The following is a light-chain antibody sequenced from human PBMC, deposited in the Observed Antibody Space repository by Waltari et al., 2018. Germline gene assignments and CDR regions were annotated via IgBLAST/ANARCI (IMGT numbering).Light chain of an antibody. CDR3: QQRNRWPRT. J-gene: IGKJ1*01. Sequence: EIVLTQSPATLSLSSGERVTPLCRASQSISTDLAWYQHKPGEVPRLLIFDAFNRATGIPARFSGSGSGTDFTLTISSLEPDDSAVYYCQQRNRWPRTFGQGTKVEIK. CDR1: QSISTD. CDR2: DAF. V-gene: IGKV3-11*01.